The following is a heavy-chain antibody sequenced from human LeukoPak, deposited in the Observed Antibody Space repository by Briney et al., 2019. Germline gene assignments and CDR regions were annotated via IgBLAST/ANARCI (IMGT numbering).Heavy chain of an antibody. CDR2: IYYSGST. CDR3: ASYCSGGSCRDYYGVDV. Sequence: SETLSLTCTVSGGSISSGGYYWSWIRQHPGKGLEWIGYIYYSGSTYYNPSLKSRVTISVDTSKNQFSLKLSSVTAADTAVYYCASYCSGGSCRDYYGVDVWGQGTTVTVSS. V-gene: IGHV4-31*03. D-gene: IGHD2-15*01. CDR1: GGSISSGGYY. J-gene: IGHJ6*02.